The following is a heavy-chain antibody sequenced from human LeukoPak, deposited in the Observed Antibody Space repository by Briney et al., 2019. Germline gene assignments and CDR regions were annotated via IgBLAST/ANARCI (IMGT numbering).Heavy chain of an antibody. CDR1: VSTFSSYA. J-gene: IGHJ4*02. CDR2: IFGNGADT. D-gene: IGHD1-26*01. V-gene: IGHV3-23*01. CDR3: AKDSMCGDGKWEVDY. Sequence: PGGSLRLSCAASVSTFSSYAMSCGPQAPGKGLEWVSGIFGNGADTYYAEPVKGPFTISRDNSKNTLYLQMNSLRAEDTAMYYCAKDSMCGDGKWEVDYWGQGTLVTVSS.